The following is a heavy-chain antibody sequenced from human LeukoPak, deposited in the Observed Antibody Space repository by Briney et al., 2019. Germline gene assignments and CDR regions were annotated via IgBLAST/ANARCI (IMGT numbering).Heavy chain of an antibody. CDR3: ARHGEENIVVVVAATQNWFDP. D-gene: IGHD2-15*01. V-gene: IGHV5-10-1*01. Sequence: GESLKISCKGSGYSFTSYWINWVRQMPGKGLEWMGRIDPSDSYTNYSPSFQGHVTISADKSISTAYLQWSSLRASDTAMYYCARHGEENIVVVVAATQNWFDPWGQGTLVTVSS. CDR1: GYSFTSYW. CDR2: IDPSDSYT. J-gene: IGHJ5*02.